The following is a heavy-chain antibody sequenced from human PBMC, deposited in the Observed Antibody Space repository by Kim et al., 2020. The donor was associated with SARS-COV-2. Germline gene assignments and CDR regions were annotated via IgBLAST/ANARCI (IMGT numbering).Heavy chain of an antibody. CDR3: ARGQSGTYYEADY. CDR1: RGSLNGYY. D-gene: IGHD1-26*01. J-gene: IGHJ4*02. CDR2: INHSGKT. Sequence: SETLSLTCTVYRGSLNGYYWSWIRQTPGGGLEWLGEINHSGKTNYNPSLKSRLTMSVDVIENQFSLKLTSVTAADTAIYYCARGQSGTYYEADYWGQGTLVTVSS. V-gene: IGHV4-34*01.